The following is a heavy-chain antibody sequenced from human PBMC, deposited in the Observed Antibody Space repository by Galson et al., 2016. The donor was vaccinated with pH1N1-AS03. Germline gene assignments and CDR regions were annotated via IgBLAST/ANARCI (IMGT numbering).Heavy chain of an antibody. CDR1: GFTFSHYS. Sequence: SLRLSCAASGFTFSHYSMSWVRQAPGKGLEWVSSISGSSSYIYYADSVKGRFTIPRYNAKNSVYLQMNSLRAEDTAVYYCAKDSNEYCSGGNCLAFDIWGQGTVVAVSS. CDR2: ISGSSSYI. CDR3: AKDSNEYCSGGNCLAFDI. V-gene: IGHV3-21*01. J-gene: IGHJ3*02. D-gene: IGHD2-15*01.